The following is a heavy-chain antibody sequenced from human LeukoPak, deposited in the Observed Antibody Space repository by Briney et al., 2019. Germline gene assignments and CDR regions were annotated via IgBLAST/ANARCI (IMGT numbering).Heavy chain of an antibody. CDR2: ISSSSSTI. D-gene: IGHD4-11*01. Sequence: PGGSLRLSCAASGFTFSSYSMSWVRQAPGKGLEWVSYISSSSSTIYYADSVKGRFSISRDKAKNSLYLQMSSLRDEDTAVYYCARYAYSRDFDYWGQGTLVTVTS. CDR1: GFTFSSYS. J-gene: IGHJ4*02. V-gene: IGHV3-48*02. CDR3: ARYAYSRDFDY.